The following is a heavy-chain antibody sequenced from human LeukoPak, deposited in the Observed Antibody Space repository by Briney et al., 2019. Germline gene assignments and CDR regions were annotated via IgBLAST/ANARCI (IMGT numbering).Heavy chain of an antibody. CDR3: ARHRKRITGTTHAFDI. CDR2: IYYSGST. CDR1: GGSISSRSYY. V-gene: IGHV4-39*01. J-gene: IGHJ3*02. D-gene: IGHD1-7*01. Sequence: PSETLSLTCTVSGGSISSRSYYWGWIRQPPGKGLEWIGSIYYSGSTYYNPSLKSRVTISVDTSKTQFSLKLSSVTAADTAVYYCARHRKRITGTTHAFDIWGQGTMVTVSS.